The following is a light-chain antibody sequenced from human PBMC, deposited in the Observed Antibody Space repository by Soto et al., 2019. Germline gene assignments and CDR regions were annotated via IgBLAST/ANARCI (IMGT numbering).Light chain of an antibody. CDR2: AAS. CDR1: QSISSY. V-gene: IGKV1-39*01. J-gene: IGKJ1*01. CDR3: QQSYSTPRT. Sequence: DIQMTQSPSSLSASVGDRVTITCRASQSISSYLNWYQQKPGKAPKLLIHAASSLQSGVPSRFSGSVSGTDFTLTIRSLQPEDFATYSCQQSYSTPRTFGQGTKVDIK.